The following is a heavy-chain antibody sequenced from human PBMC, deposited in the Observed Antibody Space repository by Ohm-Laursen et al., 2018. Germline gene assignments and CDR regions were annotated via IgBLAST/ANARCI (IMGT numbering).Heavy chain of an antibody. J-gene: IGHJ4*02. CDR3: ARLAAAGRFDY. CDR1: GGTFSSYA. V-gene: IGHV1-69*06. CDR2: IIPIFGTA. D-gene: IGHD6-13*01. Sequence: ASVKVSCKASGGTFSSYAISWVRQAPGQGLEWMGGIIPIFGTANYAQKFQGRVTITADKSTSTAYMELSSLRSEDTAVYYCARLAAAGRFDYWGQGTLVTVSS.